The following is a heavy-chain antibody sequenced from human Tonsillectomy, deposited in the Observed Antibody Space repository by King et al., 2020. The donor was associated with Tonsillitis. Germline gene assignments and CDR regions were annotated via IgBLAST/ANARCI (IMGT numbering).Heavy chain of an antibody. CDR2: INWNSASI. CDR3: AKAYDSRGSNWGDVFEI. Sequence: VQLVESGGDLVQPGRSLRLSCAASGFNFDDYGMHWVRQAPGKGLEWVSWINWNSASIGYADSVKGRFTISRDNAKNSLYLDMNSLRAEDTSFYYCAKAYDSRGSNWGDVFEIWGQGTRVTVSS. D-gene: IGHD3-22*01. J-gene: IGHJ3*02. CDR1: GFNFDDYG. V-gene: IGHV3-9*01.